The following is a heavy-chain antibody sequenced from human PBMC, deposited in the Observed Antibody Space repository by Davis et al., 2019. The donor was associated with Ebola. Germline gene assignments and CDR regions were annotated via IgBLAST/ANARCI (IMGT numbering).Heavy chain of an antibody. V-gene: IGHV3-30*18. J-gene: IGHJ4*02. D-gene: IGHD6-19*01. CDR3: AKLPGGGWYYIDY. CDR1: GFTFSSYG. CDR2: ISYDGSNK. Sequence: GESLKISCAASGFTFSSYGMHWVRQAPGKGLEWVAVISYDGSNKYYADSVKGRFTISRDNAKNTLYLQMNSLRAEDTAVYYCAKLPGGGWYYIDYWGQGTLVTVSS.